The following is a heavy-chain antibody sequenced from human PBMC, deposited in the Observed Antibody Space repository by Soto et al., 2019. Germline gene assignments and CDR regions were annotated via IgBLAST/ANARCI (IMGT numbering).Heavy chain of an antibody. CDR1: GYTFTSYG. D-gene: IGHD1-1*01. J-gene: IGHJ6*03. Sequence: ASVKVSCKASGYTFTSYGISWVRQAPGQGLEWMGWISAYNGNTNYAQKLQGRVNMTTDTSTSTAYMELRSLRSDDTAVYYCARSSGTTSLSIHYYYMDVWGKGTTVTVSS. CDR3: ARSSGTTSLSIHYYYMDV. CDR2: ISAYNGNT. V-gene: IGHV1-18*01.